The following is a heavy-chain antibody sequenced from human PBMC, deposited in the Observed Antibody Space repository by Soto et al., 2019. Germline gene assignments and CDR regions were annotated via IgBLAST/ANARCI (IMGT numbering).Heavy chain of an antibody. Sequence: QLQLQESGSGLVKPSQTLSLTCAVSGGSISSGGSSWTWIRQPPGKGLEWIGYIYHSGSTYYNPSLERRVTISVDRSKSQFSLKLTSVTAADTAVYYCASGAVVNFDSWGQGTLVTVSS. D-gene: IGHD3-22*01. V-gene: IGHV4-30-2*01. CDR3: ASGAVVNFDS. CDR1: GGSISSGGSS. CDR2: IYHSGST. J-gene: IGHJ4*02.